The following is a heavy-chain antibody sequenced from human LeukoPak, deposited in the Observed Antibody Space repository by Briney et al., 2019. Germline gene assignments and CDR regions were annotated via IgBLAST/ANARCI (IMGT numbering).Heavy chain of an antibody. J-gene: IGHJ6*02. CDR3: AKVNRVGDCSGGSCYSVSDYYYGMDV. CDR2: ISYDGSNK. D-gene: IGHD2-15*01. V-gene: IGHV3-30*18. Sequence: RTGGSLRLSCAASGFTFSSYGMHWVRQAPGKGLEWVAVISYDGSNKYYADSVKGRFTISRDNSKNTLYLQMNSLRAEDTAVYYCAKVNRVGDCSGGSCYSVSDYYYGMDVWGQGTTVTVS. CDR1: GFTFSSYG.